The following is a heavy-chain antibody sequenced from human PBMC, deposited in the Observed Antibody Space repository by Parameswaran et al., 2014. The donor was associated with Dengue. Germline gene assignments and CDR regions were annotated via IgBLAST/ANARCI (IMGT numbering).Heavy chain of an antibody. CDR3: ARGAGNTDYFDY. D-gene: IGHD1/OR15-1a*01. V-gene: IGHV1-69*01. J-gene: IGHJ4*02. CDR2: IIPIFGTA. Sequence: SWVRQAPGQGLEWMGGIIPIFGTANYAQKFQGRVTITADESTSTAYMELSSLRSEDTAVYYCARGAGNTDYFDYWGQGTLVTVSS.